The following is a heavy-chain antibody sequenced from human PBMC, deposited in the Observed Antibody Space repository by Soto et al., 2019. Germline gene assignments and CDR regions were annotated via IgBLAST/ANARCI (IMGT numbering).Heavy chain of an antibody. CDR2: IIPIFGTA. J-gene: IGHJ4*02. CDR3: TRGVYGGYEY. D-gene: IGHD5-12*01. V-gene: IGHV1-69*12. Sequence: QVQLVQSGAEVKKPGSSVKVSCKASGGTFSSYSLTWVRQAPGQGLEWMGGIIPIFGTANYAQKFQGRVTITADESTSTGYMEMSSLRSEDTAVYYCTRGVYGGYEYWGQGTLVTVSS. CDR1: GGTFSSYS.